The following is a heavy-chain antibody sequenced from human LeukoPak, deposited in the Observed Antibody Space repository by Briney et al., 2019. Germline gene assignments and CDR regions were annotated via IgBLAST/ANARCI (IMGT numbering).Heavy chain of an antibody. CDR3: ARLSTSDTDGNYFDF. CDR2: INYSGRT. J-gene: IGHJ4*02. V-gene: IGHV4-39*01. Sequence: SETLSLTCTVSGDSITRNTYYWVWVRQPPGKGLEWIGSINYSGRTFYGSSLKSRATISVDTFRNQFPLKVTSVTAADTAVYSCARLSTSDTDGNYFDFWGQGTLVTVSS. D-gene: IGHD1-1*01. CDR1: GDSITRNTYY.